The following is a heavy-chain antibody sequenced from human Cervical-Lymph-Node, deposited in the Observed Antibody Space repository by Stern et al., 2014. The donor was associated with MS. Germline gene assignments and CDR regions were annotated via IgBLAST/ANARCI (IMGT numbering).Heavy chain of an antibody. CDR2: VSYDGTQR. J-gene: IGHJ4*02. Sequence: VQLVESGGGVVQPGRSPSLSCVASGFSFGTYAMHWVRQAPGKGLEWVAFVSYDGTQRNSTDSVKARFTISRDNSKNTLYLHMNSLRDEDTAVYFCARGGRGVGLEYWGQGALVTVSS. CDR1: GFSFGTYA. CDR3: ARGGRGVGLEY. V-gene: IGHV3-30-3*01. D-gene: IGHD3-10*01.